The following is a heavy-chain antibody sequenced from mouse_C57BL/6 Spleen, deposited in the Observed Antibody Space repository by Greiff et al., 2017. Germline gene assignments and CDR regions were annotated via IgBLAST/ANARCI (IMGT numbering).Heavy chain of an antibody. J-gene: IGHJ2*01. CDR3: ARVYDYDDGGYYFDY. D-gene: IGHD2-4*01. Sequence: EVKLVESGGGLVKPGGSLKLSCAASGFPFSSYAMSWVRQPPEKRLEWVATISDGGSYTYYPDNVKGRFTISRDNAKNNLYLQMSHLKSEDTAMYYCARVYDYDDGGYYFDYWGQGTTLTVSS. V-gene: IGHV5-4*03. CDR2: ISDGGSYT. CDR1: GFPFSSYA.